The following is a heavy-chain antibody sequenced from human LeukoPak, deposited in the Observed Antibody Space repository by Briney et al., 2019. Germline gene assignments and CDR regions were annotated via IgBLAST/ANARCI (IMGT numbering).Heavy chain of an antibody. J-gene: IGHJ5*02. D-gene: IGHD2-2*01. V-gene: IGHV1-69*05. CDR1: GGNFNSNA. CDR2: IVPIFGIT. Sequence: SVKVSCKASGGNFNSNAIHWVRQAPGQGLEWMGGIVPIFGITKYAQRLQGRVTITTDESTSTAYMELNSLRSDDTGVYYCARGRSGIPAATYNWFDPWGQGTLVTVSS. CDR3: ARGRSGIPAATYNWFDP.